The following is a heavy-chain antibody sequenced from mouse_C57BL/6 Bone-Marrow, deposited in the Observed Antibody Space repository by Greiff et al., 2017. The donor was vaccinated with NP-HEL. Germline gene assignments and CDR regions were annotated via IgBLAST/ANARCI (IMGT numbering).Heavy chain of an antibody. V-gene: IGHV1-72*01. CDR1: GYTFTSYW. D-gene: IGHD1-1*01. J-gene: IGHJ4*01. CDR3: ARSGTVVATYYAMDY. Sequence: QVQLQQPGAELVKPGASVKLSCKASGYTFTSYWMHWVKQRPGRGLEWIGRIDPNSGGTKYNEKFKSKATLTVDKPSSTAYMQLSSLTSVDSAVYYCARSGTVVATYYAMDYWGQGTSVTVSS. CDR2: IDPNSGGT.